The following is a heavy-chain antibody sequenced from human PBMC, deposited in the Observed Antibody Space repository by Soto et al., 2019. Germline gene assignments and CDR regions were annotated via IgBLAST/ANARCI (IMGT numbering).Heavy chain of an antibody. J-gene: IGHJ5*02. CDR1: GGSFSGYY. D-gene: IGHD1-26*01. CDR3: ARPVGSRDTHNPNWFDP. CDR2: INHSGST. Sequence: PSETLSLTCAVYGGSFSGYYWSWIRQTPGKGLEWIGEINHSGSTNYNPSLKSRVTISVDTSKNQFSLKLSSVTAADTAVYYCARPVGSRDTHNPNWFDPWGQGTLVTVSS. V-gene: IGHV4-34*01.